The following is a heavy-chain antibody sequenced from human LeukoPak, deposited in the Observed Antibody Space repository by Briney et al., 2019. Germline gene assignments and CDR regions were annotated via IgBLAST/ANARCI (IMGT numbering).Heavy chain of an antibody. D-gene: IGHD3-22*01. CDR1: GYTFTGYY. CDR2: MNPNSGNT. Sequence: ASVKVSCKASGYTFTGYYIHWVRQAPGQGLEWMGWMNPNSGNTGYAQKFQGRVTMTRNTSISTAYMELSSLRSEDTAVYYCARGPLNYYDSSGYYYWFDPWGQGTLVTVSS. CDR3: ARGPLNYYDSSGYYYWFDP. J-gene: IGHJ5*02. V-gene: IGHV1-8*02.